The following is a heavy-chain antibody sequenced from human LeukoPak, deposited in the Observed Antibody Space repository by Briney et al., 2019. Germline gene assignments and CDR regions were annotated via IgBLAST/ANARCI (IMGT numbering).Heavy chain of an antibody. D-gene: IGHD5-18*01. CDR1: GGSISSSYYY. Sequence: SETLPLTCTVSGGSISSSYYYWGWIRQPPGKGLEWIGSIYHSGSTYYNPSLKSRVTISVDRSKNQFSLKLSSVTAADTAVYYCARGWGTVMVTDAFDIWGQGTMVTVSS. CDR3: ARGWGTVMVTDAFDI. V-gene: IGHV4-39*07. J-gene: IGHJ3*02. CDR2: IYHSGST.